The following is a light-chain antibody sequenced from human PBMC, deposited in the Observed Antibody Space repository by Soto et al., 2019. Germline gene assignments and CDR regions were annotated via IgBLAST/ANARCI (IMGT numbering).Light chain of an antibody. CDR1: QSVSSSY. Sequence: ETVLTQSPGTLSLSPGERATVSCRASQSVSSSYLAWYQQKPGQAPRLLIHSASSRATGIPDRFSGSGSGTDFTLTMSRREPEDFAVYYCQHYGTSSWTCGEGTKVDIK. CDR3: QHYGTSSWT. V-gene: IGKV3-20*01. CDR2: SAS. J-gene: IGKJ1*01.